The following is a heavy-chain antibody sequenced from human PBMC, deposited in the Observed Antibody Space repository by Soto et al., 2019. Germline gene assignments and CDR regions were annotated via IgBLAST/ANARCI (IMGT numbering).Heavy chain of an antibody. D-gene: IGHD3-10*01. J-gene: IGHJ4*02. CDR3: ARDFVGYYGSGSYHY. CDR2: IIPIFGTA. CDR1: GGTFISYA. Sequence: VQVSCQASGGTFISYAISWVRQAPGQGLEWMGGIIPIFGTANYAQKFQGRVTITADKSTSTAYRELSSLRSEDTAVYYCARDFVGYYGSGSYHYWGQGTLVTVSS. V-gene: IGHV1-69*06.